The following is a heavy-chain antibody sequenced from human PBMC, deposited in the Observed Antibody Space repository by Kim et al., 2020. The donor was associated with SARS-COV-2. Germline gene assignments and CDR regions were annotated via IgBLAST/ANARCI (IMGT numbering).Heavy chain of an antibody. CDR3: ARDVAGAAGGHQSAFDI. Sequence: GGSLRLSCTASGFSASDHFLDWVRQAPGKGLEWIGRTRNKLRGYTTEYAASVKGRFTISTDDSKNSMYLQMSSLNNEDTAVYYCARDVAGAAGGHQSAFDIWGQGTMVTVSS. J-gene: IGHJ3*02. V-gene: IGHV3-72*01. CDR2: TRNKLRGYTT. D-gene: IGHD6-13*01. CDR1: GFSASDHF.